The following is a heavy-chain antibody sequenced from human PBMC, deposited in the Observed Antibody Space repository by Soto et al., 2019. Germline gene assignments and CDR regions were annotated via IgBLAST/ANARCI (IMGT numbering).Heavy chain of an antibody. D-gene: IGHD2-2*03. CDR3: ARDTSHGYCSSTSCPFASYYYYYGMDV. CDR1: GFSLSTSGVG. CDR2: IYWNDDK. J-gene: IGHJ6*02. V-gene: IGHV2-5*01. Sequence: SGPTLVKPTQTLTLTCTFSGFSLSTSGVGVGWIRQPPGKALEWLALIYWNDDKRYSPSLKSRLTITKDTSKNQGVLTMTTLDPVDTATYYCARDTSHGYCSSTSCPFASYYYYYGMDVWGQGTTVTVSS.